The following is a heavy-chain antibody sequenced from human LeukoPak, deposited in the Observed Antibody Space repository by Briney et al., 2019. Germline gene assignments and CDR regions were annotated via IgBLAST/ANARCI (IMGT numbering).Heavy chain of an antibody. J-gene: IGHJ4*02. Sequence: PGGSLRLSCAASGFTFSSYWMSWVRQAPGKGLEWVANIKEDGADKYYVDSVKGRFTISRDNAKSSLYPQMNSLRADDTAVYYCAKDTMQQQLGYWGQGTLVTVSS. D-gene: IGHD6-13*01. CDR3: AKDTMQQQLGY. CDR1: GFTFSSYW. V-gene: IGHV3-7*01. CDR2: IKEDGADK.